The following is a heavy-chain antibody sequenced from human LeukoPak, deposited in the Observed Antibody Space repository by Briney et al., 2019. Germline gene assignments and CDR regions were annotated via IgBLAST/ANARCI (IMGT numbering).Heavy chain of an antibody. D-gene: IGHD3-10*01. J-gene: IGHJ6*03. CDR2: ISGSGGST. CDR3: AKVLSGYYGSGSYYYMDV. CDR1: GFTFSSYG. Sequence: GGSLRLSCAASGFTFSSYGMSWVRQAPGKGLEWVSAISGSGGSTYYADSVKGRFTISRDNSKNTLYLQMDSLRAEDTAVYYCAKVLSGYYGSGSYYYMDVWGKGTTVTISS. V-gene: IGHV3-23*01.